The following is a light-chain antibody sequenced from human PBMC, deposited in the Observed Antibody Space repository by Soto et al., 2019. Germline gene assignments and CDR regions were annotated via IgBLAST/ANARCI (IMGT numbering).Light chain of an antibody. Sequence: EIVLTQSPGTLSLSPGERATLSCRASQSVSNNYLAWYQQKPGQAPRLLIYGASNRATGIPDRFSGSGSGTYFTLTISRLEPEDCAVYYCQQYGSSGTFGQGTKVEIK. J-gene: IGKJ1*01. CDR2: GAS. CDR3: QQYGSSGT. CDR1: QSVSNNY. V-gene: IGKV3-20*01.